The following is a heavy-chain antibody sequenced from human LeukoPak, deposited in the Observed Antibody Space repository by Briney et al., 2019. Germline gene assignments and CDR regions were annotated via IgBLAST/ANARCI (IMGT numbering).Heavy chain of an antibody. CDR3: ARGTINVDS. J-gene: IGHJ5*01. CDR2: IYYTGST. CDR1: GGSITSFY. Sequence: SETLSLTCTVSGGSITSFYWSWIRQPPGKGLEWIGYIYYTGSTNYNPSLKSRVTISVDTSKNQFSLKLSSVTAADTAVYYCARGTINVDSWGQGTLVTVSS. D-gene: IGHD1-26*01. V-gene: IGHV4-59*01.